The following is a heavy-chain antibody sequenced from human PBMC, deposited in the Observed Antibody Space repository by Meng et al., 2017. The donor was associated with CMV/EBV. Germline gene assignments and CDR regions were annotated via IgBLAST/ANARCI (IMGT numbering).Heavy chain of an antibody. CDR3: ARGLRGSYPLDY. Sequence: SETLSLTCTVSGGSVSSGSYYWSCIRQPPGKGLEWIGYIYYSGSTNYNPSLKSRVTISVDTSKNQFSLKLSSVTAADTAVYYCARGLRGSYPLDYWGQGTLVTVSS. CDR2: IYYSGST. V-gene: IGHV4-61*01. CDR1: GGSVSSGSYY. D-gene: IGHD1-26*01. J-gene: IGHJ4*02.